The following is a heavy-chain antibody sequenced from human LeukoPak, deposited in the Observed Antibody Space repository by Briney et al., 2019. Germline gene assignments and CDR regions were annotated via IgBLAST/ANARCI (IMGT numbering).Heavy chain of an antibody. CDR1: GFTFTTFT. D-gene: IGHD3-10*01. CDR3: AKENYYGSGSQYYFDY. J-gene: IGHJ4*02. Sequence: GGSLRLSCAASGFTFTTFTMNWVRQAPGKGLEWVSSISTSNTFIYYADSVKGRFTISRDNANNSLYLQMNSLRAEDTAVYYCAKENYYGSGSQYYFDYWGQGTLVTVSS. V-gene: IGHV3-21*01. CDR2: ISTSNTFI.